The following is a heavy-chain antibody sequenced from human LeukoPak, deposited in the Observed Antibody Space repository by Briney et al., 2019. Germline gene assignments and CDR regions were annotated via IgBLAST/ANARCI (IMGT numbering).Heavy chain of an antibody. CDR2: IYYSGST. CDR1: GGSISSYY. Sequence: PSETLSLTGTVSGGSISSYYWSWIRRPPGKGLEGIGYIYYSGSTNYNPSLKSRVTISVDTSKNQFSLKLSSVTAADTAVYYCAGVPRAAAGFFDYWGQGTLVTVSS. D-gene: IGHD6-13*01. J-gene: IGHJ4*02. CDR3: AGVPRAAAGFFDY. V-gene: IGHV4-59*01.